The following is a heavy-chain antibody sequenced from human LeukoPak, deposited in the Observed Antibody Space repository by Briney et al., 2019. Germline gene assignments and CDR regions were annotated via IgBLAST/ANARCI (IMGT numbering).Heavy chain of an antibody. CDR2: ISSSSSTI. J-gene: IGHJ4*02. D-gene: IGHD3-22*01. V-gene: IGHV3-48*01. CDR3: ARGARYYDSSGYPIEFDY. Sequence: GGSLRLSCAASGFTFSSYSMNWVRQAPGKGLEWVSYISSSSSTIYYADSVKGRFTISRDNAKNSLYLQMNSLRAEDTAVYYCARGARYYDSSGYPIEFDYWGQGTLVTVSS. CDR1: GFTFSSYS.